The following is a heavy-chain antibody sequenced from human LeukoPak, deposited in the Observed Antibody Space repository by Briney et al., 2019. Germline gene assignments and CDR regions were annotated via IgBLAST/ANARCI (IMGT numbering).Heavy chain of an antibody. D-gene: IGHD6-6*01. V-gene: IGHV4-59*01. CDR3: ARGGAARLHFQN. Sequence: NSSETLSLTCAVSGVSINDYFWSWIRQPPGKGLDWIGYISYSGSTNYNPSLQSRVTISVDTSKNQFSLNLNSVTAADTAVYYCARGGAARLHFQNWGQGTLVTVSS. CDR1: GVSINDYF. J-gene: IGHJ1*01. CDR2: ISYSGST.